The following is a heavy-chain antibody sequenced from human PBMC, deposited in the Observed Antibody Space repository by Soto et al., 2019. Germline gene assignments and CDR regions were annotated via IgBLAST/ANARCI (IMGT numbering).Heavy chain of an antibody. CDR1: GFTFSDYY. D-gene: IGHD6-6*01. V-gene: IGHV3-11*06. CDR3: ARVDGNRGVAARLYGMDV. CDR2: ISSSSSYT. J-gene: IGHJ6*02. Sequence: PGGSLRLSCAASGFTFSDYYMSWIRQAPGKGLEWVSYISSSSSYTNYADSVKGRFTISRDNAKNSLYLQMNSLRAEDTAAYYCARVDGNRGVAARLYGMDVWGQGTTVTVSS.